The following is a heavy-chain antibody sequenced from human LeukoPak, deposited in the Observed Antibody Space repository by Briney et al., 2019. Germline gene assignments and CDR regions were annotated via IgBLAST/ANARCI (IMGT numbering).Heavy chain of an antibody. CDR1: GGSISSYY. Sequence: TSETLSLTCTVSGGSISSYYWSWIRQPPGKGLEWIGYIYYSGSTNYNPSLKSRVTISVDTSKNQFSLKLSSVTAADTAVYYCARGRYSYGGAVGDYFDYWGQGTLVTVSS. CDR3: ARGRYSYGGAVGDYFDY. J-gene: IGHJ4*02. D-gene: IGHD5-18*01. V-gene: IGHV4-59*01. CDR2: IYYSGST.